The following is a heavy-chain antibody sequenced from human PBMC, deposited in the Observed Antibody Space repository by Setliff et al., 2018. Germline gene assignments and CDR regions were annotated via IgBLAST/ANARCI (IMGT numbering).Heavy chain of an antibody. Sequence: PSESLSLTCAAYGGTFSDYYWTWIRQSPGKGLEWIGEINHSGTSNYNPSLKSRVTISLDTSKNQFSLSLTSVTAEDTAVYYCARMSGFQYIDVWGKGTTVTVSS. CDR3: ARMSGFQYIDV. V-gene: IGHV4-34*01. D-gene: IGHD3-3*01. J-gene: IGHJ6*03. CDR2: INHSGTS. CDR1: GGTFSDYY.